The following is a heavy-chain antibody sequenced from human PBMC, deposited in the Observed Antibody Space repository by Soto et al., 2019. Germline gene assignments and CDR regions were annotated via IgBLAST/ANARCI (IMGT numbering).Heavy chain of an antibody. CDR2: INHSGST. D-gene: IGHD3-10*01. CDR3: ARSRITMVRGVFKTEYYYYGMDV. V-gene: IGHV4-34*01. CDR1: GGSFSGYY. J-gene: IGHJ6*02. Sequence: SETLSLTCAVYGGSFSGYYWSWIRQPPGKGLEWIGEINHSGSTNYNPSLKSRVTISVDTSKNQFSLKLSSVTAADTAVYYCARSRITMVRGVFKTEYYYYGMDVWGQGTTVTVSS.